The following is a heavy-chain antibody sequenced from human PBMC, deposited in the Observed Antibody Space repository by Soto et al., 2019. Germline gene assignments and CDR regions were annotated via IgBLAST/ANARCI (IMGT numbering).Heavy chain of an antibody. V-gene: IGHV4-59*01. CDR3: ARARNYDFWSGPDKSYGMDV. J-gene: IGHJ6*02. D-gene: IGHD3-3*01. CDR2: IYYSGST. CDR1: GGSISSYY. Sequence: QVQLQESGPGLVKPSETLSLTCTVSGGSISSYYWSWIRQPPGKGLEWIGYIYYSGSTNYNPSLKSRVTISVDTSKNQFSLKLSSVTAADTAVYYCARARNYDFWSGPDKSYGMDVWGQGTTVTVSS.